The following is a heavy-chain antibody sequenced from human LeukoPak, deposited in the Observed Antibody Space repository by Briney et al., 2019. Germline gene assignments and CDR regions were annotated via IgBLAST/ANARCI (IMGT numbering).Heavy chain of an antibody. Sequence: SETLSLTCAVYGGSFSGYYWSWIRQPPGKGLEWIGEINHSGSTNYNPSLKSRVTISVDTSKNQFSLKLSFVTAADTAVYYCARAYYYDSSGYYYGFDYWGQGTLVTVSS. CDR2: INHSGST. J-gene: IGHJ4*02. CDR1: GGSFSGYY. V-gene: IGHV4-34*01. D-gene: IGHD3-22*01. CDR3: ARAYYYDSSGYYYGFDY.